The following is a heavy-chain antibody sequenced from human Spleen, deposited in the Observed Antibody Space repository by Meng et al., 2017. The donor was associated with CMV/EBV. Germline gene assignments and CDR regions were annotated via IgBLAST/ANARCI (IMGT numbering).Heavy chain of an antibody. Sequence: SGFTVSRNYVTWVRQAPGRGLEWVSVLYRGGDTYYADSVKGRFTISRDNAKNSLYLQMNSLRAEDTAVYYCARDFLWSGYYSGDYWGQGTLVTVSS. CDR2: LYRGGDT. CDR3: ARDFLWSGYYSGDY. CDR1: GFTVSRNY. J-gene: IGHJ4*02. D-gene: IGHD3-3*01. V-gene: IGHV3-53*01.